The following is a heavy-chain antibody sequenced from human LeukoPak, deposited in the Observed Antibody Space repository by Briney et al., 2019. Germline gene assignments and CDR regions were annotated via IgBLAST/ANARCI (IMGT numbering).Heavy chain of an antibody. CDR1: GFTFTKCA. V-gene: IGHV3-23*01. D-gene: IGHD6-19*01. CDR3: AGDRNSDWYSPLDY. J-gene: IGHJ4*02. Sequence: GGSLRLSCVASGFTFTKCAMSWIRQAPGKGLEWVAIITATGDTAYYADSVKGRFTISRDNSRNTLYMQMDSLRAEDTAIYYCAGDRNSDWYSPLDYWGQGSQVTVSP. CDR2: ITATGDTA.